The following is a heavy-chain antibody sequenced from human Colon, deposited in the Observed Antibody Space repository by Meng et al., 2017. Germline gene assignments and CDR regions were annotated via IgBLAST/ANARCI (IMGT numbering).Heavy chain of an antibody. CDR1: NFSISDGFY. CDR2: IFRSGTT. V-gene: IGHV4-38-2*02. J-gene: IGHJ4*02. CDR3: ARVTTDQASYYFDS. D-gene: IGHD1-14*01. Sequence: SETLSLICSVSNFSISDGFYWGWLRQPPGKALEWIGTIFRSGTTTYTPSLKSRVTISVDTPNNQFSLKLTSVTAADTAVYYCARVTTDQASYYFDSWGQGTLVTVSS.